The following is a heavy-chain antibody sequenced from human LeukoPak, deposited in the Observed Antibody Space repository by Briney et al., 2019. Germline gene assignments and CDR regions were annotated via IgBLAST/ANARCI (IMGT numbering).Heavy chain of an antibody. CDR2: ISGSSSDI. Sequence: KSGGSLRLSCAGSAFTFSSYSMNWVRQAPGKGVEWVSSISGSSSDIYYADSVKGRFTISRDNAKNSLYLQMNSLRAEDTAVYYCARDLKSSSWIDYFDYWGQGTLVTVSS. D-gene: IGHD6-13*01. J-gene: IGHJ4*02. V-gene: IGHV3-21*01. CDR1: AFTFSSYS. CDR3: ARDLKSSSWIDYFDY.